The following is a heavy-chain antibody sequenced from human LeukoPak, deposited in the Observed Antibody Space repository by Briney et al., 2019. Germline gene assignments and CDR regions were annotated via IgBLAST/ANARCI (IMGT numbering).Heavy chain of an antibody. CDR2: ISAYNGNT. V-gene: IGHV1-18*01. CDR3: ARDLRSIAKGAFDY. Sequence: GASVKVSCKASGYTFTSYGISWVRQAPGQGLEWMGWISAYNGNTNYAQKLQGRVTMTTDTSTSTAYMELRSLRSDDTAVYYCARDLRSIAKGAFDYWGQGTLVTVSS. CDR1: GYTFTSYG. J-gene: IGHJ4*02. D-gene: IGHD6-6*01.